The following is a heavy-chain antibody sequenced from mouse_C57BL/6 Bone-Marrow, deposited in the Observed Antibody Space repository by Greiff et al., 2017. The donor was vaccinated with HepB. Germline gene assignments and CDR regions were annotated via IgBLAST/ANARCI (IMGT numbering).Heavy chain of an antibody. CDR3: TIITTVEGYFDY. Sequence: EVQLQQSGAELVRPGASVKLSCTASGFNIKDDYMHWVKQRPEKGLEWIGWIDPENGDTEYASKFQGKATITADTSSNTAYLQLSSLTSEDTAVYYCTIITTVEGYFDYWGQGTTLTVSS. J-gene: IGHJ2*01. V-gene: IGHV14-4*01. CDR1: GFNIKDDY. CDR2: IDPENGDT. D-gene: IGHD1-1*01.